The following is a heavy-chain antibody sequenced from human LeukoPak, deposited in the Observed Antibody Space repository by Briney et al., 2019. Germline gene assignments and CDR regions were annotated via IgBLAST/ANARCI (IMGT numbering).Heavy chain of an antibody. V-gene: IGHV3-48*01. CDR3: ARSKEGAFDI. CDR1: GFIFSSYS. CDR2: ISGGGGNI. J-gene: IGHJ3*02. Sequence: GGSLRLSCAASGFIFSSYSMNWVRQAPGKGLEWISYISGGGGNIHYADSVKGRFTISRDNSKNTLYLQMNSLRAEDTAVYYCARSKEGAFDIWGQGTMVTVSS.